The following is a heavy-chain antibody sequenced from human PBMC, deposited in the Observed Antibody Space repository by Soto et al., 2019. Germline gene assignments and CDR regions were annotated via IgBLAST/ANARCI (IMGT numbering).Heavy chain of an antibody. CDR3: ARHEAGWYFDS. CDR2: IYYSGST. Sequence: SLTCTVSRGSIRSGTNYWAWIRQPPGKGLEWIANIYYSGSTFYNPSLKSRVTISLDTSKNQFSLKLRSVTAADTAVYYCARHEAGWYFDSWGQGTRVTV. J-gene: IGHJ4*02. D-gene: IGHD6-25*01. V-gene: IGHV4-39*01. CDR1: RGSIRSGTNY.